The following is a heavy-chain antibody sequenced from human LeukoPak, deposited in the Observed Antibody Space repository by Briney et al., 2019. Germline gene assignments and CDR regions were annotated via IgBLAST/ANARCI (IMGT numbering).Heavy chain of an antibody. D-gene: IGHD2-21*02. CDR1: GFTFSSYW. J-gene: IGHJ4*02. CDR3: ARGIVVVTALDY. CDR2: IKQDGSEK. Sequence: GGSLRLSCAASGFTFSSYWMSWVRRAPGKGLKWVANIKQDGSEKYYVDSVKGRFTISRDNAKNSLYLQMNSLRAEDTAVYYCARGIVVVTALDYWGQGTLVTVSS. V-gene: IGHV3-7*01.